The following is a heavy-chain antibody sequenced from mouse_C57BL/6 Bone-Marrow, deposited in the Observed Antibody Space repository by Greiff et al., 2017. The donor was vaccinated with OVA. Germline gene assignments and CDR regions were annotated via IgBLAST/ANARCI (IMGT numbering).Heavy chain of an antibody. V-gene: IGHV14-3*01. CDR1: GFTIKNTY. CDR3: AMITTVVGGYYYARDY. Sequence: EVQLQQSVAELVRPGASVKLSCTASGFTIKNTYMHWVKQRPEQGLEWIGRIDPANGNTKYAPKFPGKATITADTTSNTAYLQLSILTSEDTAIYYCAMITTVVGGYYYARDYWGQGTSGTVSS. CDR2: IDPANGNT. D-gene: IGHD1-1*01. J-gene: IGHJ4*01.